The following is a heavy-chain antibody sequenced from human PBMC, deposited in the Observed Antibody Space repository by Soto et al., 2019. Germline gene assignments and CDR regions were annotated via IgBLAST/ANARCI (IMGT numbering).Heavy chain of an antibody. D-gene: IGHD2-2*02. V-gene: IGHV1-69*01. J-gene: IGHJ5*02. CDR3: AREVGCSRTSCYTMGWFGP. CDR2: IIPIFGTA. Sequence: QVQLVQSGAEVKKPGSSVKVSCKASGGTFSSYAISWVRQAPGQGLEWMGGIIPIFGTANYTQKSQGRVTISADESKRTAFMELSSLRSEDKAVYYCAREVGCSRTSCYTMGWFGPWGQGTLVTVS. CDR1: GGTFSSYA.